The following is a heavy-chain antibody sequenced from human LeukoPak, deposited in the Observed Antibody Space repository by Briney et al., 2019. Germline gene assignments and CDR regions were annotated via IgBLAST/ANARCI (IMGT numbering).Heavy chain of an antibody. CDR1: GGSISGSTYY. CDR2: IYYSGTT. Sequence: PSETPSLTCIVSGGSISGSTYYWGWIRQPPGKGLEWIATIYYSGTTYYNPSLKSRVTISVDTSKNQFSLKLSSVTAADTAVYYCARQKTTVDYWGQGTLVTVSS. D-gene: IGHD4-11*01. V-gene: IGHV4-39*01. CDR3: ARQKTTVDY. J-gene: IGHJ4*02.